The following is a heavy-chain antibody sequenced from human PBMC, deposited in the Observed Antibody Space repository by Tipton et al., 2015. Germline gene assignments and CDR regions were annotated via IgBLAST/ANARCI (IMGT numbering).Heavy chain of an antibody. J-gene: IGHJ3*01. CDR1: GFTFSSYW. V-gene: IGHV3-7*01. CDR2: IKQDGSQK. CDR3: ARERGDYVWGSPDAFDV. D-gene: IGHD3-16*01. Sequence: SLRLSCAASGFTFSSYWMSWVRQAPGKGLECVANIKQDGSQKYYVDSVKGRFTISRDNAKNSLYLQMNSLRAEDTAVYYCARERGDYVWGSPDAFDVWGQGTLVTVSS.